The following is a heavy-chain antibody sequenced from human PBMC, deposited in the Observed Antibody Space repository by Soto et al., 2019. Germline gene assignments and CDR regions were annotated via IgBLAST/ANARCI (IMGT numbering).Heavy chain of an antibody. CDR3: ARGTYDSSGYFGHRFDY. CDR1: GFTVSSNY. J-gene: IGHJ4*02. CDR2: IYSGGST. Sequence: PGGSLRLSCAASGFTVSSNYMSWVRQAPGKGLEWVSVIYSGGSTYYADSVKGRFTISRDNSKNTLYLQMNSLRAEDTAVYYCARGTYDSSGYFGHRFDYWGQGTLVTVSS. V-gene: IGHV3-53*01. D-gene: IGHD3-22*01.